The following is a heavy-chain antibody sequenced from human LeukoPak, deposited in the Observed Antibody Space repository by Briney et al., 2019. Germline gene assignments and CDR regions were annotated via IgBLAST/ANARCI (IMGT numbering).Heavy chain of an antibody. CDR1: GFTFSSYE. D-gene: IGHD6-19*01. J-gene: IGHJ6*03. CDR2: ISSSGSTI. CDR3: AKDWAVATYLYYYMDV. V-gene: IGHV3-48*03. Sequence: PGGSLRLSCAASGFTFSSYEMNWVRQAPGKGLEWVSYISSSGSTIYYADSVKGRFTISRDNSKNTLFLQMNSLRAEDTALYYCAKDWAVATYLYYYMDVWGQGTTVTVS.